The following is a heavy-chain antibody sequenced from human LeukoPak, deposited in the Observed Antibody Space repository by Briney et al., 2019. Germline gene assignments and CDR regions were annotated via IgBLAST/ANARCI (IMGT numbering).Heavy chain of an antibody. V-gene: IGHV3-23*01. CDR1: GFPFSNNG. Sequence: GGSLRLSCAASGFPFSNNGMTWVPQAPGKGLEWVSSIGGSSSGGSTYYADSVKGRFTISRDNSKKTLYLQMNSLRVEDTAVYYCAKGGSSWYANWGQGTLVTVSP. CDR3: AKGGSSWYAN. CDR2: IGGSSSGGST. J-gene: IGHJ4*02. D-gene: IGHD6-13*01.